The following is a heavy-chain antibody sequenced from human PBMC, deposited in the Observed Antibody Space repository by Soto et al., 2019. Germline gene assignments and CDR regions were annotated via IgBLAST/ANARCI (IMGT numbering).Heavy chain of an antibody. V-gene: IGHV1-3*01. CDR3: ARDPGYSYGYN. CDR1: GYTFTSYA. J-gene: IGHJ4*02. D-gene: IGHD5-18*01. Sequence: VASVKVSCKASGYTFTSYAMHWVRQAPGQRLEWMGWINAGNGNTKYSQKFQGRVTITRDTSASTAYMELSSLRSEDTAVYYCARDPGYSYGYNWGKGTLVTVAS. CDR2: INAGNGNT.